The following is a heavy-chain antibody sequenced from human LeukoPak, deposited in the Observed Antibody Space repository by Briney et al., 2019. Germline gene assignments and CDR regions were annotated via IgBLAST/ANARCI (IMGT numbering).Heavy chain of an antibody. J-gene: IGHJ2*01. D-gene: IGHD3-9*01. CDR2: ISHSGST. Sequence: PSETPSLTCGVSGYSISSGYHWGWIRQPPGKGLEWIGSISHSGSTYYIPPLKSRVSISVDTSKNQFSLKFSSVTAADTAVYFCARLHLYYDILTPRYFDLWGRGTLVTVSS. CDR1: GYSISSGYH. V-gene: IGHV4-38-2*01. CDR3: ARLHLYYDILTPRYFDL.